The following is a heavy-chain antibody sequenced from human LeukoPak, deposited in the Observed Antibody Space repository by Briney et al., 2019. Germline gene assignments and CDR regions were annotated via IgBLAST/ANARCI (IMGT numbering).Heavy chain of an antibody. CDR2: IYTSGGT. J-gene: IGHJ4*02. D-gene: IGHD3-9*01. CDR1: GGSISSYY. CDR3: ARTTGYYNFDY. Sequence: PSETLSLTCTVSGGSISSYYWSWIRQPPGKGLEWIGYIYTSGGTNYNPSLKSRVTISVDTSKNKFSLKLSSVTAADTAVYYCARTTGYYNFDYWGQGTLVTVSS. V-gene: IGHV4-4*09.